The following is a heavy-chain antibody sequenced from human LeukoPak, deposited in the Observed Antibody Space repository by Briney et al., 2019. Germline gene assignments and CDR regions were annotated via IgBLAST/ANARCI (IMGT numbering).Heavy chain of an antibody. J-gene: IGHJ4*02. Sequence: SETLSLTCAVYGGSFSGYYWSWIRQPPGKGLEWIGEINNSGSTNYNPSLKSRVTISVDTSKKQFSLKLSSVTAADTAVYYCARPRGYGAVGRRNYFDYWGQGTLVTVSS. D-gene: IGHD6-19*01. CDR2: INNSGST. CDR3: ARPRGYGAVGRRNYFDY. CDR1: GGSFSGYY. V-gene: IGHV4-34*01.